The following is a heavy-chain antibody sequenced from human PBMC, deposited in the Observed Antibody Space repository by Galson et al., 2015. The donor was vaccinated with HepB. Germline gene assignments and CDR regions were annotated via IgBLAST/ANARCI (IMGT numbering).Heavy chain of an antibody. J-gene: IGHJ2*01. V-gene: IGHV3-48*02. Sequence: SLRLSCAASGFTFSSYTMNWVRQAPGKGLESVSYISSTGTTMYYADSAKGRFTISRDNARNSLYLQMNSLRDEDTAVYYCARVYFGSGSSSAYWYFDLWGRGALVTVPS. CDR3: ARVYFGSGSSSAYWYFDL. CDR2: ISSTGTTM. D-gene: IGHD3-10*01. CDR1: GFTFSSYT.